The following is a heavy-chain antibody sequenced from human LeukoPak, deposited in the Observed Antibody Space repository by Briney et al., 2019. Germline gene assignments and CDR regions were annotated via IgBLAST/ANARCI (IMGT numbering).Heavy chain of an antibody. D-gene: IGHD5-12*01. Sequence: GASVKVSCKASGGTFSSYAISWVRQAPGQGLEWMGGIIPIFGTANYAQKFQGRATITTDESTSTAYMELSSLRSEDTAVYYCAVGLRRRWFDPWGQGTLVTVSS. CDR2: IIPIFGTA. CDR1: GGTFSSYA. V-gene: IGHV1-69*05. J-gene: IGHJ5*02. CDR3: AVGLRRRWFDP.